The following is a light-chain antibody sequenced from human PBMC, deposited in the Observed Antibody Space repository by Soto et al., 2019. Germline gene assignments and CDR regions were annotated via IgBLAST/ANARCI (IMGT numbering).Light chain of an antibody. Sequence: QSALTQPASVSGSPGQSITISCTGTSCDVGSYNLVSWYQQHPGKAPKLLLYEGSKRPSGVSNRFSGSKSGNTASLTISGLQAEDEADYYCCSYARSSTWVFGGGTKLTVL. CDR2: EGS. J-gene: IGLJ3*02. V-gene: IGLV2-23*01. CDR3: CSYARSSTWV. CDR1: SCDVGSYNL.